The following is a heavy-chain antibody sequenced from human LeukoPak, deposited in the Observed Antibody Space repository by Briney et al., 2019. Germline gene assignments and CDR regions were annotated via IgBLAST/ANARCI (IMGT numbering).Heavy chain of an antibody. J-gene: IGHJ4*02. D-gene: IGHD4-11*01. CDR1: GGSISSGDYY. V-gene: IGHV4-30-4*08. CDR3: ARGWERRYSNT. CDR2: IYYSGST. Sequence: PSETLSLTCTVSGGSISSGDYYWSWIRQPPGKGLEWIGYIYYSGSTYYNPSLKSRVTISVDTSKNQFSLKLSSVTAADTAVYYCARGWERRYSNTWGQGTLVTVFS.